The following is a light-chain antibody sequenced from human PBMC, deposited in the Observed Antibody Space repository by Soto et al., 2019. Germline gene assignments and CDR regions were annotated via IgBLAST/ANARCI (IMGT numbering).Light chain of an antibody. CDR2: GAS. V-gene: IGKV3-15*01. CDR1: QSVVTY. CDR3: QQDNDWPRT. J-gene: IGKJ1*01. Sequence: EIVMTQYPATLSVSPGERATLSCRASQSVVTYFARYQQKPGPAPRLLIYGASTRAAGISPRFSGGGSGTECTLTISSLQSEEFAVYYCQQDNDWPRTFGQGTKAGIK.